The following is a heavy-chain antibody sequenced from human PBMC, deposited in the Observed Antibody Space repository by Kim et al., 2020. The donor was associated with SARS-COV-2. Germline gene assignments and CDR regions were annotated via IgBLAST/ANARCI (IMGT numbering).Heavy chain of an antibody. CDR3: ARDLYEAAMDYYGMDV. CDR1: GYTFTSYY. CDR2: INPSGGST. Sequence: ASVKVSCKASGYTFTSYYMHWVRQAPGQGLEWMGIINPSGGSTSYAQKFQGRVTMTRDTSTSTVYMELSSMRSEDTAVYYCARDLYEAAMDYYGMDVWGQGTTVTVSS. V-gene: IGHV1-46*01. D-gene: IGHD5-18*01. J-gene: IGHJ6*02.